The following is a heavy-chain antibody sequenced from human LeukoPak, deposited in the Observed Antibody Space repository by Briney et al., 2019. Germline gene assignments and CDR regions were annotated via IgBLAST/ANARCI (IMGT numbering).Heavy chain of an antibody. D-gene: IGHD6-6*01. CDR3: ARDLPARPHYYYYGMDV. CDR1: GDSVSSNSAA. Sequence: SQTLSLTCAISGDSVSSNSAAWNWIRQSPSRGLEWLGRTYYRSKWYNDYAVSVKSRITINPDTSKNQFSLQLNSVTPEDTAMYYCARDLPARPHYYYYGMDVWGQGTTVTVSS. CDR2: TYYRSKWYN. J-gene: IGHJ6*02. V-gene: IGHV6-1*01.